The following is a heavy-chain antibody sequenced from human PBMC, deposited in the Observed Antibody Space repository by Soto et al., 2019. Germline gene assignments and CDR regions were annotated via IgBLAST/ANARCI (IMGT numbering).Heavy chain of an antibody. Sequence: QVQLQESGPGLVKPSETLSLTCTVSGGSISSYYWSWIRQPPGKGLEWIGYIYSSGSTNYNPSLKRRVTISVDTSKNQFSLKLSSVTAADTAVYYCARGTPTIAAAPSAWGQGTLVTVSS. CDR1: GGSISSYY. J-gene: IGHJ5*02. CDR2: IYSSGST. V-gene: IGHV4-59*01. D-gene: IGHD6-13*01. CDR3: ARGTPTIAAAPSA.